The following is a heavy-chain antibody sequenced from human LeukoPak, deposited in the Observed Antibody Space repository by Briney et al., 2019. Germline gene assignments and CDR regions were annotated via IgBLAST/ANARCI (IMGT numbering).Heavy chain of an antibody. D-gene: IGHD4-17*01. CDR3: ANGLSYGDYQGV. V-gene: IGHV1-69*05. J-gene: IGHJ4*02. CDR1: GGTFSSYA. Sequence: SVKVSCKASGGTFSSYAISWVRQAPGQGLEWMGGIIPIFGTANYAQKFQGRVTITTDESTSTAYMELSSLRSEDTAVYYCANGLSYGDYQGVWGQGTLVTVSS. CDR2: IIPIFGTA.